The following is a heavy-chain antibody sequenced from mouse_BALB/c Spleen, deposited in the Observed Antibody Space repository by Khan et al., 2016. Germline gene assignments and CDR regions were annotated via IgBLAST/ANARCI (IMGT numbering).Heavy chain of an antibody. CDR2: IDPQTGGT. Sequence: QVQLKQSGAELVRPGASVTLSCKASGYTFTDYEMHWVKQTPVHGLEWIGSIDPQTGGTAYNQKFKGKATLTADKSSTTAYMEFRSLTSEDSAVYYCTRGGLYHGSSSFAYWGQGTLVTVSA. CDR1: GYTFTDYE. CDR3: TRGGLYHGSSSFAY. V-gene: IGHV1-15*01. J-gene: IGHJ3*01. D-gene: IGHD1-1*01.